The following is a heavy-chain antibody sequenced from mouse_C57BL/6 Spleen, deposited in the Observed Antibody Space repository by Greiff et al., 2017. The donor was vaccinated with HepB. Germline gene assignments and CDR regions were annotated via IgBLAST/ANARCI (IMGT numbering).Heavy chain of an antibody. CDR2: IDPANGNT. CDR1: GFNIKNTY. CDR3: ARVIYYDYDEAFDY. V-gene: IGHV14-3*01. D-gene: IGHD2-4*01. Sequence: VQLKESVAELVRPGASVKLSCTASGFNIKNTYMHWVKQRPEQGLEWIGRIDPANGNTKYAPKFQGKATITADTSSNTAYLQLSSLTSEDTAIYYCARVIYYDYDEAFDYWGQGTTLTVSS. J-gene: IGHJ2*01.